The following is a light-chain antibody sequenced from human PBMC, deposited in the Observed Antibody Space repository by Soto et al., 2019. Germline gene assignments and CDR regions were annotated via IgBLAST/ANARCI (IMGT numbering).Light chain of an antibody. CDR1: SSDVGDYNY. V-gene: IGLV2-14*01. CDR3: SSYRTGSAFYV. CDR2: EVR. J-gene: IGLJ1*01. Sequence: HSVVTQPASVSGSPGQSITISCTGTSSDVGDYNYVSWYQHHPGKAPKLIIYEVRNRPSGVPNRFSGAKSGNTASLTISGLRAEDEADYYCSSYRTGSAFYVFGSGTKLTVL.